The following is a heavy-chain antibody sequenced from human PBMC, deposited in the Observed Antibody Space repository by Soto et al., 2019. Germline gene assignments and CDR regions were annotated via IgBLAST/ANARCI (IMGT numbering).Heavy chain of an antibody. J-gene: IGHJ5*02. V-gene: IGHV1-18*04. CDR2: ISAYNGNT. CDR3: ARGTKLAARPNRSFDP. D-gene: IGHD6-6*01. Sequence: ASVKVYCKASGYTFTSYGISWVRQAPGQGLEWMGWISAYNGNTNYAQKLQGRVTMTTDTSTSTAYMELRSLRSDDTAVYYCARGTKLAARPNRSFDPWGQGTLVTVSS. CDR1: GYTFTSYG.